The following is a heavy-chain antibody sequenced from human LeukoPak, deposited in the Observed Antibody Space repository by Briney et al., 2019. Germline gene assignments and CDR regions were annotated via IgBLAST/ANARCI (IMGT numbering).Heavy chain of an antibody. CDR1: GFTFSSYW. CDR2: INSDGSST. V-gene: IGHV3-74*01. Sequence: GGSLRLSCAASGFTFSSYWMHWVRQAPGKGLVWVSRINSDGSSTSYADSVKGRFTISRDNAKNTLYLQMNSLRAEDTAVYYCARYFERLEPDDYWGQGTLVTVSS. D-gene: IGHD3-9*01. J-gene: IGHJ4*02. CDR3: ARYFERLEPDDY.